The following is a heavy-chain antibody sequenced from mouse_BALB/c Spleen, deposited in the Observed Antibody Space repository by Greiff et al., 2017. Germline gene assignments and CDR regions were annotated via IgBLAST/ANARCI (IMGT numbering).Heavy chain of an antibody. CDR2: IYPGDGDT. D-gene: IGHD2-14*01. J-gene: IGHJ2*01. Sequence: VQLQQSGAELARPGASVKLSCKASGYTFTSYWMQWVKQRPGQGLEWIGAIYPGDGDTRYTQKFKGKATLTADKSSSTAYMQLSSLASEDSAVYYCARWDYRYDEDYWGQGTTLTVSS. CDR1: GYTFTSYW. V-gene: IGHV1-87*01. CDR3: ARWDYRYDEDY.